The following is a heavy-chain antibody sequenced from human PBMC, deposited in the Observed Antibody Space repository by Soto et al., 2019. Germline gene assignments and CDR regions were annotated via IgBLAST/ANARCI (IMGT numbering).Heavy chain of an antibody. CDR2: IIPIFGTA. CDR3: ALRGTAMVTTLYYYYGMDV. J-gene: IGHJ6*02. Sequence: QVQLVQSGAEVKKPGSSVKVSCKASGGTFSSYAISWVRQAPGQGLEWMGGIIPIFGTANYAQKFQGRVTITADESTSTAYMELSSLRSEVTAVYYCALRGTAMVTTLYYYYGMDVWGQGTTVTVSS. V-gene: IGHV1-69*01. CDR1: GGTFSSYA. D-gene: IGHD5-18*01.